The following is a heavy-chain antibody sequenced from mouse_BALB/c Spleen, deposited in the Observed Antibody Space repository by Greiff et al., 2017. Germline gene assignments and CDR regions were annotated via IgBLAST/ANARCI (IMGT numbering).Heavy chain of an antibody. D-gene: IGHD2-4*01. CDR2: ISYSGST. J-gene: IGHJ3*01. Sequence: EVKLMESGPGLVKPSQSLSLTCTVTGYSITSDYAWNWIRQFPGNKLEWMGYISYSGSTSYNPSLKSRISITRDTSKNQFFLQLNSVTTEDTATYYCARSIYYDYDGGDFAYWGQGTLVTVSA. V-gene: IGHV3-2*02. CDR3: ARSIYYDYDGGDFAY. CDR1: GYSITSDYA.